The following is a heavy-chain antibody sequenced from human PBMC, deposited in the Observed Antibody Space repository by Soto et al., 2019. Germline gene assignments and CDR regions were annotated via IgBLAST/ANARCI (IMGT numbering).Heavy chain of an antibody. Sequence: GASVKVSCKASGYTFTSYAISWVRRAPGQGLEWMGWISAYNGNTNYAQKVQGRVTMTTDTSTSTAYMELRILRSDDTAVYYCARGSGGLLWFGEQLDYWGQGTLVTVSS. J-gene: IGHJ4*02. CDR2: ISAYNGNT. D-gene: IGHD3-10*01. V-gene: IGHV1-18*01. CDR3: ARGSGGLLWFGEQLDY. CDR1: GYTFTSYA.